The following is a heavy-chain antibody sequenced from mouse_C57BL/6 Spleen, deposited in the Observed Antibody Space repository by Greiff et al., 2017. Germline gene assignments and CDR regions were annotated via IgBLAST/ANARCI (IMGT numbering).Heavy chain of an antibody. Sequence: QVQLQQSGPELVKPGASVKLSCKASGYTFTSYDINWVKPRPGQGLEWIGWIYPRDGSTKYNGKFKGKATLTADKSSSTAYMQLSSLTSEDSAVYFCVYGYDGGFAYWGQGTLVTVSA. CDR2: IYPRDGST. V-gene: IGHV1-85*01. J-gene: IGHJ3*01. D-gene: IGHD2-2*01. CDR1: GYTFTSYD. CDR3: VYGYDGGFAY.